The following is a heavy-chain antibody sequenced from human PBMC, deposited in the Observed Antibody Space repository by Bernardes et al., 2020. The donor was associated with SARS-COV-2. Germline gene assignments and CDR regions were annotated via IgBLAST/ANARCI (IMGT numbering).Heavy chain of an antibody. CDR3: ATGPVVVAATRWFDP. D-gene: IGHD2-15*01. CDR1: GYTLTELY. Sequence: ASVKVSCKVSGYTLTELYMHWVRQAPGKGLEWMGGFDPEDGETIYAQKFQGRVTMTEYTPTDTAYMELSSLRAEDTPVYYCATGPVVVAATRWFDPWGQGTL. V-gene: IGHV1-24*01. J-gene: IGHJ5*02. CDR2: FDPEDGET.